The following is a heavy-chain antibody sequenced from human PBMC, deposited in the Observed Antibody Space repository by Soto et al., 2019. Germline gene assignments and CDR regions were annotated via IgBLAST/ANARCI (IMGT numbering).Heavy chain of an antibody. V-gene: IGHV4-34*01. J-gene: IGHJ5*02. CDR1: GGSFSGYY. D-gene: IGHD2-15*01. CDR2: INHSGST. Sequence: PSETLSLTCAVYGGSFSGYYWSWIRQPPGKGLEWIGEINHSGSTIYNPSLKSRATISVDTSKNQFSLKLTSVTAADTAVYYCARDRVAEAVTTPNWFDPWGQGTLVT. CDR3: ARDRVAEAVTTPNWFDP.